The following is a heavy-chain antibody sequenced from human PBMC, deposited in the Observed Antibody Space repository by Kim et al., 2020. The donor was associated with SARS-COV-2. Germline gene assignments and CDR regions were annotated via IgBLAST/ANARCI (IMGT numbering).Heavy chain of an antibody. D-gene: IGHD3-10*01. CDR2: IYYSGST. CDR3: ARARQGYGSGSKDWFDP. Sequence: SETLSLTCTVSGGSISSGGYYWSWIRQHPGKGLEWIGYIYYSGSTYYNPSLKSRVTISVDTSKNQFSLKLSSVTAADTAVYYCARARQGYGSGSKDWFDPWGQGTLVTVSS. V-gene: IGHV4-31*03. J-gene: IGHJ5*02. CDR1: GGSISSGGYY.